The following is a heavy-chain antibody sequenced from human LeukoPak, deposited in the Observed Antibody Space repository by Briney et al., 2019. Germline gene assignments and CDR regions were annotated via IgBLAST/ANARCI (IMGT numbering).Heavy chain of an antibody. CDR2: IIPIFGTA. Sequence: GASVKVSCKASGGTFSSYAISWVRQAPEQGLEWMGGIIPIFGTANYAQKFQGRVTITTDESTSTAYMELSSLRSEDTAVYYCASDSITPGAFDIWGQGTMVTVSS. CDR3: ASDSITPGAFDI. CDR1: GGTFSSYA. D-gene: IGHD3-3*01. J-gene: IGHJ3*02. V-gene: IGHV1-69*05.